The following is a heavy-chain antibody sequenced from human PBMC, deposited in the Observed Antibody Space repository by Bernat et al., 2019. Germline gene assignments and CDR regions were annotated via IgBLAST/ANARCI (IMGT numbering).Heavy chain of an antibody. CDR1: GGTFSSYT. CDR2: IIPILGIA. CDR3: ARDGDYYGSGSYFFDYYYGMDV. V-gene: IGHV1-69*08. Sequence: QVQLVQSGAEVKKPGSSVKVSCKASGGTFSSYTISWVRQAPGQGLEWMGRIIPILGIANYAQKFQGRVTITADKSTSTAYMELSSLRSEDTAVYYCARDGDYYGSGSYFFDYYYGMDVWGQGTTVTVSS. D-gene: IGHD3-10*01. J-gene: IGHJ6*02.